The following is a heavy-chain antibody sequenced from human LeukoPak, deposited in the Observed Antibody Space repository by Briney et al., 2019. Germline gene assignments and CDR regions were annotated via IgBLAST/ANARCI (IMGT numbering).Heavy chain of an antibody. V-gene: IGHV3-66*01. CDR1: GLTVSSKY. D-gene: IGHD3-16*01. J-gene: IGHJ4*02. CDR2: MYNNGNT. Sequence: PGGSLRLSCAASGLTVSSKYMSWVRQAPGKGLEWVSVMYNNGNTHYADSVKGRFTISRDNAKNTLYLQMNSLRAEDTAVYYCAGSYVSRSFDYWGQGTLVTVSS. CDR3: AGSYVSRSFDY.